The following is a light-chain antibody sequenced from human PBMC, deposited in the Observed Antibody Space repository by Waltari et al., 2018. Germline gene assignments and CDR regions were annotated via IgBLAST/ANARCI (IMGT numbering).Light chain of an antibody. CDR1: QSVRSN. CDR2: GAS. J-gene: IGKJ4*01. V-gene: IGKV3-15*01. CDR3: QQYNNWPPLT. Sequence: EIVMTPSPATLSVSPGERATLSCRASQSVRSNLAWYQQKPGQAPRPLIYGASTRATGIPARFSGSGSGTEFTLTISSLQSEDFAVYYCQQYNNWPPLTFGGGTKVEIK.